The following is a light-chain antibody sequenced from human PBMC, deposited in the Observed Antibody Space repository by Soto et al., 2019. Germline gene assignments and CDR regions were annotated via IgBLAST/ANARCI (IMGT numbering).Light chain of an antibody. J-gene: IGKJ4*01. CDR1: QSISSN. CDR3: QQYNNWPRAT. Sequence: EIGMTQSTATLSVSAGERSTLSWRARQSISSNLAWYQQKPRQAPRLLMFRTSSRATFFPAGFSGRGSRTEVKLTISSLHSEQIGVYSCQQYNNWPRATFSGGTKVDI. CDR2: RTS. V-gene: IGKV3-15*01.